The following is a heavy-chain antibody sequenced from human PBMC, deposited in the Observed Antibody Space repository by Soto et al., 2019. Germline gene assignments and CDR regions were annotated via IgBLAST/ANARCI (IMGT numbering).Heavy chain of an antibody. J-gene: IGHJ6*02. V-gene: IGHV5-51*01. CDR1: GYSFTSYW. CDR2: IYPGDSDT. CDR3: ARQGSSGHKYYYYGMDV. Sequence: GESLKISCKGSGYSFTSYWIGWVRQMPGKGLEWMGIIYPGDSDTRYSPSFQGQVTISADKSISTAYLQWSSLKASDTAMYYCARQGSSGHKYYYYGMDVWGQGTTVTVSS.